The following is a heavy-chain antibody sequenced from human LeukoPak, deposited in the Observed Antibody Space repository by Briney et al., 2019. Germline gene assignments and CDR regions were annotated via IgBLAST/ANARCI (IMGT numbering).Heavy chain of an antibody. CDR3: ARDYDSSGYYSVVAGY. J-gene: IGHJ4*02. CDR1: GFTFSSYG. Sequence: PGGSLRLSCAASGFTFSSYGMHWVRQAPGKGLEWVAFIRYDGSNKYYADSVKGRFTISRDNAKNSLYLQMNSLRAEDTAVYYCARDYDSSGYYSVVAGYWGQGTLVTVSS. D-gene: IGHD3-22*01. CDR2: IRYDGSNK. V-gene: IGHV3-30*02.